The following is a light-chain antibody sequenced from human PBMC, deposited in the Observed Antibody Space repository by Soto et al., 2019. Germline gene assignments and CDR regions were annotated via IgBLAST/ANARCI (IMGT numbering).Light chain of an antibody. V-gene: IGKV3-15*01. CDR3: QQLTHGPPLT. Sequence: EIVMTQSPATLYVSPGERATLSCRASHSVSSNLAWYHQKPGQAPSLLIYGASTRATGVPARFSGSGSGTVFTLTISSRQSEYSAVQYSQQLTHGPPLTLCGGT. CDR2: GAS. CDR1: HSVSSN. J-gene: IGKJ4*01.